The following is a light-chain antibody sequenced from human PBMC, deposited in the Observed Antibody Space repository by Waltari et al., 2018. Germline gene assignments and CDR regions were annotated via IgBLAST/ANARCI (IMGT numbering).Light chain of an antibody. CDR3: QSYDSSLSGVL. Sequence: QSVLTPPPSVSGAPGQRVTIPCPGSNSNIGAGSGVHWYQQLPGTAPKLLIYGNNNRPSGVPDRFSGSKSGTSASLAITGLQAEDEADYYCQSYDSSLSGVLFGGGTKLTVL. V-gene: IGLV1-40*01. CDR2: GNN. J-gene: IGLJ2*01. CDR1: NSNIGAGSG.